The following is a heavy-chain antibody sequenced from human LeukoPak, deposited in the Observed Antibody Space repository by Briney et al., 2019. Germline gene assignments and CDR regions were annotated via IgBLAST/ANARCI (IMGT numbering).Heavy chain of an antibody. CDR3: AKGVRDYDILTGYYKPRYYYYGMDV. D-gene: IGHD3-9*01. CDR2: ISGSGGST. V-gene: IGHV3-23*01. J-gene: IGHJ6*02. CDR1: GVTSSSYA. Sequence: GSLRLSCAASGVTSSSYAMSWVRQAPRKGLGWVSAISGSGGSTSYADSAKGRFTISRDNSKNTLYLQMNSLRAEDTAVYYCAKGVRDYDILTGYYKPRYYYYGMDVWGQGATVTVSS.